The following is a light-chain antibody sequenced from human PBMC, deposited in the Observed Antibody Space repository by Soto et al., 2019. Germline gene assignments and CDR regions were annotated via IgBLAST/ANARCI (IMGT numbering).Light chain of an antibody. Sequence: SALTQPPSASGAPGEVVTISCSGSSSNIGSNTVNWYQQLPGTAPKLLIYSNNQRPSGVPDRFSGSKSGTSASLAISGLQSEDEADYYCAAWDDSLNGSYVFGTGTKVTVL. V-gene: IGLV1-44*01. CDR3: AAWDDSLNGSYV. CDR1: SSNIGSNT. CDR2: SNN. J-gene: IGLJ1*01.